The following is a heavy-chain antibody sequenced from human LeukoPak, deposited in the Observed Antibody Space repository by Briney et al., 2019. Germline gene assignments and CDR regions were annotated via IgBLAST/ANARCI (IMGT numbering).Heavy chain of an antibody. Sequence: PSQTLSLTCAVSGGSISSGGYSWSWIRQPPGKGLEWIGYIYHSGSTYYNPSLKSRVTISVDRSKNQFSLKLSSVTAADTAVYYCARGEYDSSGFDAFDIWGQGTMVTVSS. CDR2: IYHSGST. CDR3: ARGEYDSSGFDAFDI. J-gene: IGHJ3*02. V-gene: IGHV4-30-2*01. D-gene: IGHD3-22*01. CDR1: GGSISSGGYS.